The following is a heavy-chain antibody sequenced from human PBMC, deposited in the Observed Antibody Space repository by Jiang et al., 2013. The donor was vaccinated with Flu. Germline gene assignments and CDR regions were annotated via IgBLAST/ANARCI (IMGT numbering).Heavy chain of an antibody. CDR3: ARGPWDYDFWSPYSYFDN. CDR1: GYTFTSYY. Sequence: SGAEVKKPGASVKLSCKASGYTFTSYYIYWVRQAPGQGLEWMGMINPSGGSTTSAQRFQGRVTPTRDTSARTVYMELNSLGPEDTAIYYCARGPWDYDFWSPYSYFDNWGQGTLVTVSS. J-gene: IGHJ4*02. D-gene: IGHD3-3*01. V-gene: IGHV1-46*01. CDR2: INPSGGST.